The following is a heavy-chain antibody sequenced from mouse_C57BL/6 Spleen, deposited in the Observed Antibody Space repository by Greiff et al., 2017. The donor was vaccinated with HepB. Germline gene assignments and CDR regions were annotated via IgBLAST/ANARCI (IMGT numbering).Heavy chain of an antibody. CDR2: ISSGSSTI. CDR1: GFTFSDYG. Sequence: EVKVVESGGGLVKPGGSLKLSCAASGFTFSDYGMHWVRQAPEKGLEWVAYISSGSSTIYYADTVKGRFTISRDNAKNTLFLQMTSLRSEDTAMYYCARDYGSSYVRYYAMDYWGQGTSVTVSS. D-gene: IGHD1-1*01. V-gene: IGHV5-17*01. J-gene: IGHJ4*01. CDR3: ARDYGSSYVRYYAMDY.